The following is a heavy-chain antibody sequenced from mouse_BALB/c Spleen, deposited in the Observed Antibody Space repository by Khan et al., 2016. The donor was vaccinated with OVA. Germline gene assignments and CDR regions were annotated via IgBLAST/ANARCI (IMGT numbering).Heavy chain of an antibody. D-gene: IGHD1-1*01. J-gene: IGHJ4*01. CDR1: GCSITSNYA. V-gene: IGHV3-2*02. Sequence: EVQLQESGPGLVKPSQSLSLTCTVNGCSITSNYAWNWIRQFPGNKLEWMGYISYSGSTNYNPYLKSRLSITRDTSKNQFFLLLHSVTTEDSATYYCARGNYYGYALDYWGQGTSVTVSS. CDR3: ARGNYYGYALDY. CDR2: ISYSGST.